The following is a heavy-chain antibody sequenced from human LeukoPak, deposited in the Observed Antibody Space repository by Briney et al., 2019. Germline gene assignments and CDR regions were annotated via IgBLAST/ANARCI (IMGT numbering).Heavy chain of an antibody. Sequence: GGSLRLSCAASGFTFSNAWMSWVRQAPGKGLEWVGRIKSKTDGGTTDYAAPVKGRFTISRDDSKNTLYLQMNSLKTEDTAVYYCTTDRGYYDFWSGYYSFDYWGQGTLVTVSP. CDR2: IKSKTDGGTT. J-gene: IGHJ4*02. D-gene: IGHD3-3*01. CDR3: TTDRGYYDFWSGYYSFDY. CDR1: GFTFSNAW. V-gene: IGHV3-15*01.